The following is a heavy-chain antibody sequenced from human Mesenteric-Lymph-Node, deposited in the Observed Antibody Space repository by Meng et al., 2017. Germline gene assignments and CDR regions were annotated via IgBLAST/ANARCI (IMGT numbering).Heavy chain of an antibody. CDR3: AYIGRPAHC. Sequence: GESLKISCAASESTFSSYEMNWVRQAPGKGLEWISYISSSGSTIYYADSVKGRFTISRDNAKNSLYLQMNSLRAEDTAVYYRAYIGRPAHCWGQGTLVTVSS. CDR1: ESTFSSYE. CDR2: ISSSGSTI. J-gene: IGHJ4*02. D-gene: IGHD2-15*01. V-gene: IGHV3-48*03.